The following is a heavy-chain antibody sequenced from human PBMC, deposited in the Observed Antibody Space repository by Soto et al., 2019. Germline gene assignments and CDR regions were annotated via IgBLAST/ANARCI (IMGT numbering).Heavy chain of an antibody. D-gene: IGHD3-10*01. CDR3: ATSYGSGSRPFDY. V-gene: IGHV1-69*02. CDR1: GDTFNFYT. CDR2: IIPLLGMS. J-gene: IGHJ4*02. Sequence: QVQLVQSGAEVKKPGCSVKVSCKASGDTFNFYTISWVRQAPGQGLEGMGRIIPLLGMSNYAQKFQDRVTIIARKSTSTGYMQLSSLRSEDTDIYYCATSYGSGSRPFDYWGQGTLVTVSS.